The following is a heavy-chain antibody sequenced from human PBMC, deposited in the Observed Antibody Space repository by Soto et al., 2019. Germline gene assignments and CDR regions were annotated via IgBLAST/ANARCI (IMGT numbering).Heavy chain of an antibody. CDR2: SSSSSSYI. Sequence: EVQLVESGGGLVKPGGSLRLSCAASGFTFSSYSMNWVSQAPGKGLEWVSSSSSSSSYIYYADSVKGRFTISRDNAKNSLYLQMNSLRAEDTAVYYCARGGCSGGSCSTGGWFYPWGQGTLVTVSS. D-gene: IGHD2-15*01. V-gene: IGHV3-21*01. CDR3: ARGGCSGGSCSTGGWFYP. CDR1: GFTFSSYS. J-gene: IGHJ5*02.